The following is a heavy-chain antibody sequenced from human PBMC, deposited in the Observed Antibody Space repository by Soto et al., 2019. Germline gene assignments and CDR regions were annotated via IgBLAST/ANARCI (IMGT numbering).Heavy chain of an antibody. CDR1: GFTFDDYA. D-gene: IGHD2-15*01. V-gene: IGHV3-9*01. CDR3: AKEAGCSGGSCYVSPSRSRDY. J-gene: IGHJ4*02. Sequence: EVQLVESGGGLVQPGRSLRLSCAASGFTFDDYAMHWVRQAPGKGLEWVSGISWNSGSIGYADSVKGRFTISRDNAKNSLYLQMNSLRAEDTALYYCAKEAGCSGGSCYVSPSRSRDYWGQGTLVTVSS. CDR2: ISWNSGSI.